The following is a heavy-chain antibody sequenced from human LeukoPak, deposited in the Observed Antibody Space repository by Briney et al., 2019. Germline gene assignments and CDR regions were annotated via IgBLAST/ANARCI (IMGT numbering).Heavy chain of an antibody. J-gene: IGHJ4*02. CDR2: INHSGST. CDR1: GGSFSGYY. D-gene: IGHD3-3*01. Sequence: SETLSLTCAVYGGSFSGYYWSWIRRPPGKGLEWIGEINHSGSTNYNPSLKSRVTISVDTSKNQFSLKLSSVTAADTAVYYCAREGPITIFGMAPWNDYWGQGTLVTVSS. CDR3: AREGPITIFGMAPWNDY. V-gene: IGHV4-34*01.